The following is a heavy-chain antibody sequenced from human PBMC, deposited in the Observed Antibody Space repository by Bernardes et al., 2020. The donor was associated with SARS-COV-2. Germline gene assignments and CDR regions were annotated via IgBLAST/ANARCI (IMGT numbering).Heavy chain of an antibody. CDR2: ISGYNANT. CDR1: GYTFSNFG. Sequence: ASVKVSCKASGYTFSNFGISWVRQAPGQGLEWMGWISGYNANTNYAQKFQGRVTMTTDTSTSTAYMELRSLRSDDTAVYYWRHYFDYWGQGSLVTVSS. V-gene: IGHV1-18*01. CDR3: RHYFDY. J-gene: IGHJ4*02.